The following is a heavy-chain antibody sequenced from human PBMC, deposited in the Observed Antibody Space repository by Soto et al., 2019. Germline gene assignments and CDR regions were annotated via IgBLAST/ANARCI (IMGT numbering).Heavy chain of an antibody. V-gene: IGHV1-69*13. Sequence: ASLKVSCKASGGTFSSYAISWVRQAPGQGLEWMGGIIPIFGTANYAQKFQGRVTITADESTSTAYMELSSLRSEDTAVYYCGRSVGLSYGMDVWGQGTTVTVSS. J-gene: IGHJ6*02. CDR1: GGTFSSYA. CDR3: GRSVGLSYGMDV. D-gene: IGHD1-26*01. CDR2: IIPIFGTA.